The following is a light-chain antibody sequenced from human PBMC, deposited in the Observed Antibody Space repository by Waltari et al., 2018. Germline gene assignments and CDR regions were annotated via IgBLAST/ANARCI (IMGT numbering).Light chain of an antibody. Sequence: ETVVTQSPASPSMSPGERATLSCRPSQRIGSSLAWYQQRPGQTPRLLIYRASTRATGIPDRFSGSGSETEFTLTISSLQSEDIAVYYCQQYNNWPPGTFGQGTKVEI. J-gene: IGKJ1*01. CDR3: QQYNNWPPGT. V-gene: IGKV3-15*01. CDR2: RAS. CDR1: QRIGSS.